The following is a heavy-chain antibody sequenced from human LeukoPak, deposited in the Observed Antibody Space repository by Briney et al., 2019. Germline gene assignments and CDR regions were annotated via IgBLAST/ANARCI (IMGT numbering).Heavy chain of an antibody. J-gene: IGHJ6*02. CDR1: GFTFSSYG. V-gene: IGHV3-30*18. D-gene: IGHD3-3*01. CDR3: AKDSSRRASVLRFLEWSPHYYYYGMDV. CDR2: ISYDGSNK. Sequence: GRSLRLSCAASGFTFSSYGMHWVRQAPGKGLEWVAVISYDGSNKYYADSVKGRFTISRDNSKNTLYLQMNSLRVEDTAVYYCAKDSSRRASVLRFLEWSPHYYYYGMDVWGQGTTVTVSS.